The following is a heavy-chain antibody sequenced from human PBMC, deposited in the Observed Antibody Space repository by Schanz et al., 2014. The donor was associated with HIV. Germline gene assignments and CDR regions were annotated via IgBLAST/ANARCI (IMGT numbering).Heavy chain of an antibody. CDR2: ISYDGRNK. Sequence: VQLLDSGGGLVQPGGSLRLSCAGSGFSFDTFGIHWVRQAPGKGLEWVSVISYDGRNKLYADSVKGRFTISRDNAKNSLYLQMNSLRAEDTAVYYCARVIAAAGWTYFDSWGQGTLVTVSS. V-gene: IGHV3-30*03. CDR1: GFSFDTFG. CDR3: ARVIAAAGWTYFDS. J-gene: IGHJ4*02. D-gene: IGHD6-13*01.